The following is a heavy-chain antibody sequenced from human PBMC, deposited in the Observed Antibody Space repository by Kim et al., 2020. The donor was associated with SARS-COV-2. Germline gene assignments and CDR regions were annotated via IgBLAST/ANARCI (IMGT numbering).Heavy chain of an antibody. CDR3: ARGSGITIFGVVIINWFDP. Sequence: SETLSLTCTVSGGSISSYYWSWIRQPPGKGLEWIGYIYYSGSTNYNPSLKSRVTISVDTSKNQFSLKLSSVTAADTAVYYCARGSGITIFGVVIINWFDPWGQGTLVTVSS. D-gene: IGHD3-3*01. CDR2: IYYSGST. CDR1: GGSISSYY. V-gene: IGHV4-59*13. J-gene: IGHJ5*02.